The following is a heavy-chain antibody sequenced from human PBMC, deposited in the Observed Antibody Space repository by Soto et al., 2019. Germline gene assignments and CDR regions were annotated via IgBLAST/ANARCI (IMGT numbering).Heavy chain of an antibody. J-gene: IGHJ4*02. D-gene: IGHD1-26*01. CDR3: ARVSAGGRTGYHY. Sequence: GASVKVSCKASGYTFTGYYMHWVRQAPGQGLEWMGWINPNSGGTNYAQKFQGWVTMTRDTSISTAYMELSRLRSDDTAVYYCARVSAGGRTGYHYWGQGTLVTVSS. CDR2: INPNSGGT. V-gene: IGHV1-2*04. CDR1: GYTFTGYY.